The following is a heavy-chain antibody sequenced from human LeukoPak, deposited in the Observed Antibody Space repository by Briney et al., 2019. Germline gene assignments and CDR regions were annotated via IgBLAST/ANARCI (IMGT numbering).Heavy chain of an antibody. V-gene: IGHV3-72*01. CDR2: VRNKDNSYTT. Sequence: GGSLRLSCAASGFTFSSYAMSWVRQAPGKGLEWVGRVRNKDNSYTTEYAASVKGRFTISRDDSKTSVYLQMNSLKTEDTAVYYCARGVRSCTSSKCKTWFDPWGQGTLVTVSS. D-gene: IGHD2-2*01. CDR1: GFTFSSYA. CDR3: ARGVRSCTSSKCKTWFDP. J-gene: IGHJ5*02.